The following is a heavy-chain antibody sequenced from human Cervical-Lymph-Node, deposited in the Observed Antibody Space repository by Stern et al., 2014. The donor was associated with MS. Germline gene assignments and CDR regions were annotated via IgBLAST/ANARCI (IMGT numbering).Heavy chain of an antibody. V-gene: IGHV5-51*03. D-gene: IGHD2-21*02. CDR3: VKTPYCGGDCRPTDFDY. J-gene: IGHJ4*02. CDR2: IYPGDSDT. CDR1: GYSFTSYW. Sequence: EVQLVESGAEVKKPGESLKISCKGSGYSFTSYWIGWVRQMPGKGLEWMGIIYPGDSDTRYSPSFQGQVTISADKSISTAYLQWSSLKASDTAMYYCVKTPYCGGDCRPTDFDYWGQGTLVTVSS.